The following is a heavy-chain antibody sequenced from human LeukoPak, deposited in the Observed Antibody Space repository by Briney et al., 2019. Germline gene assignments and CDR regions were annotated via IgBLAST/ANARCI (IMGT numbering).Heavy chain of an antibody. Sequence: GTSLRLSCAASGFTFSSYGMHWVRQAPGKGLEWVAGIWEDGTNIHYADSVKGRFAISRDNSKNTLYLHMNNLRVEDTAVYFCARPGYNSGWYEYWVQGALVTVSS. V-gene: IGHV3-33*01. D-gene: IGHD6-19*01. CDR1: GFTFSSYG. CDR3: ARPGYNSGWYEY. CDR2: IWEDGTNI. J-gene: IGHJ4*02.